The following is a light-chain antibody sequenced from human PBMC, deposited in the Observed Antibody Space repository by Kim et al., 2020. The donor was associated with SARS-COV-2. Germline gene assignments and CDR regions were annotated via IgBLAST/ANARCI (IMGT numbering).Light chain of an antibody. CDR1: QDINNY. V-gene: IGKV1-33*01. Sequence: TSIGDRVTITCQESQDINNYLNWYQQKPGKAPKLLIYDESNLETGVTSRFTGSGSGTDFTFTISSLQAEDFATYYCQQYDNLPYTFGQGTKLEI. J-gene: IGKJ2*01. CDR2: DES. CDR3: QQYDNLPYT.